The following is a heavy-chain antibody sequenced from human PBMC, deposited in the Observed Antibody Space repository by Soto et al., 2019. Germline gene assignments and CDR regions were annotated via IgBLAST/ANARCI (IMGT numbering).Heavy chain of an antibody. CDR3: ASRYDILTVRTPYYFDY. V-gene: IGHV4-4*02. CDR2: IYHSGST. D-gene: IGHD3-9*01. CDR1: GASISSSNW. J-gene: IGHJ4*02. Sequence: SETLSLTCAVSGASISSSNWWSWLRQPPGKGLECIGEIYHSGSTNYNPSLKSRVTISVDTSKNQFSLKLSSVTAADTAVYYCASRYDILTVRTPYYFDYWGQGTLVTVSS.